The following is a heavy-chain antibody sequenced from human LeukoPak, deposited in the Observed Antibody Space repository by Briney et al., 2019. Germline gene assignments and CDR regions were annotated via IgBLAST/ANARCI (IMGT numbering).Heavy chain of an antibody. V-gene: IGHV1-8*01. CDR1: GYTFSSYD. CDR2: MNPNSGNT. J-gene: IGHJ6*03. D-gene: IGHD4-17*01. Sequence: ASVKVSCKASGYTFSSYDINWVRQATGQGLEWMGWMNPNSGNTGYAQKFQGRVTMTRNTSISTAYMELSSLRSEDTAVYYCARVITTVSFIYYYYYTDVWGKGTTVTISS. CDR3: ARVITTVSFIYYYYYTDV.